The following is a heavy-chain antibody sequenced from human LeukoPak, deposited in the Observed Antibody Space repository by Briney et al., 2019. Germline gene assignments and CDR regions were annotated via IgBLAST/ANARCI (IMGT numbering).Heavy chain of an antibody. CDR1: CGSISSYF. CDR3: ATNYYDSSGYYYGLGY. J-gene: IGHJ4*02. V-gene: IGHV4-59*01. D-gene: IGHD3-22*01. CDR2: ISYSGST. Sequence: PSETLSLTCAVSCGSISSYFWHWIRQPPGKGVEWIGYISYSGSTNYNLSLKSRVTISRDTSKNQFSLKLSSVTAADTAVYYCATNYYDSSGYYYGLGYWGQGTLVTVSS.